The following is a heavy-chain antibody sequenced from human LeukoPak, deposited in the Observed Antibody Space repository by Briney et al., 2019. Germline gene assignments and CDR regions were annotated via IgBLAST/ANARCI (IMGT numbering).Heavy chain of an antibody. D-gene: IGHD6-19*01. CDR3: ARDGQWLAHSDY. J-gene: IGHJ4*02. CDR1: GFTFSDYY. CDR2: ISSSGSTI. V-gene: IGHV3-11*01. Sequence: GGSLRLSCAASGFTFSDYYMTWIRQAPGKGLEWVSCISSSGSTIFYADSVKGRFTISRDNAKSSLFLQMNSLRAEDTAVYYCARDGQWLAHSDYWGQGTLVTVSS.